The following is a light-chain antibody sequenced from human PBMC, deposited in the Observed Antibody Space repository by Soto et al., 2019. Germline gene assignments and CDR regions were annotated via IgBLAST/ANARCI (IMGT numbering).Light chain of an antibody. V-gene: IGLV1-40*01. CDR3: QSYDNSLSGSWV. CDR1: SSNLGADYD. J-gene: IGLJ3*02. CDR2: ANT. Sequence: QSVLTQPPSVSGAPGQRVTISCTGSSSNLGADYDVHWFQQFQGTAPKLLIYANTNRRSGVPDRFSGSKSGTSASLAINGLQAEDEAHYYCQSYDNSLSGSWVFGGGTKVTVL.